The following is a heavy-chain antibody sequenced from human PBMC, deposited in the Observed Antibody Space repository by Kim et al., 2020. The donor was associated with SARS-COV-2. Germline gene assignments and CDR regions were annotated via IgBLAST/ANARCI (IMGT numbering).Heavy chain of an antibody. CDR1: GFTIGDYW. CDR2: IKRDGGGI. V-gene: IGHV3-7*03. J-gene: IGHJ3*01. CDR3: LSADEGDAYDD. D-gene: IGHD6-13*01. Sequence: GGSLRLSCAASGFTIGDYWMKWVRQAPGKGLEWVSIIKRDGGGIYYLDSVKGRFTISRDNAKNSLYLQMNSLRAEDTAMYYCLSADEGDAYDDWWQETMV.